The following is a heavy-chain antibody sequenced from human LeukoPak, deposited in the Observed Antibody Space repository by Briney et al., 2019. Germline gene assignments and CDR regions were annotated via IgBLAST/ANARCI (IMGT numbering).Heavy chain of an antibody. D-gene: IGHD1-14*01. CDR1: GYSLSRGYY. Sequence: SETLSLTCAVFGYSLSRGYYWGWIRQPPGKGLEWIGSIDRSGSTYYNPSLKSRVTILVDTSKNQFSLKLSSVTAADTAVYYCAREVFRASPFDYWGQGTLVTVSS. J-gene: IGHJ4*02. V-gene: IGHV4-38-2*02. CDR3: AREVFRASPFDY. CDR2: IDRSGST.